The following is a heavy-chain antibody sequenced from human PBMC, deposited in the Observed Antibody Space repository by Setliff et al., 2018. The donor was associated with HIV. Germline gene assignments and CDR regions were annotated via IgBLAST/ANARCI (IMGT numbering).Heavy chain of an antibody. J-gene: IGHJ6*03. D-gene: IGHD3-3*01. CDR2: SGGVVFGRT. V-gene: IGHV3-23*01. CDR3: ARHIFDFGYNYYYMDV. Sequence: GGSLRLSCTASGFRFSNYAMTWVRTAPGTGLEWVATSGGVVFGRTYSADSVKGRFTISRDNSNNTLTLQMNSLRAEDTALYYCARHIFDFGYNYYYMDVWGKGTTVTVSS. CDR1: GFRFSNYA.